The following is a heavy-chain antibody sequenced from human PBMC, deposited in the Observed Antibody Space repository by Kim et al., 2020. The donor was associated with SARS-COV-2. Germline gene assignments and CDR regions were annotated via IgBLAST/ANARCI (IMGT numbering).Heavy chain of an antibody. CDR3: TRAHNIGGLAYYYYYYMDV. CDR2: IRSKAYGGTT. V-gene: IGHV3-49*04. Sequence: GGSLRLSCTASGFTFGAYDMSWVRQAPGKGLEWVGFIRSKAYGGTTEYAASVQSRFTISRDDSTSIAYLKMNSLKTEDTSVYYCTRAHNIGGLAYYYYYYMDVWGKGTTVTVSS. CDR1: GFTFGAYD. J-gene: IGHJ6*03. D-gene: IGHD5-12*01.